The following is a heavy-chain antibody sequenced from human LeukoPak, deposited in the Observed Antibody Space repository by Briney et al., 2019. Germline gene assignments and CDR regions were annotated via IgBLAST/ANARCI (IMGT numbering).Heavy chain of an antibody. CDR2: ISGSGGST. V-gene: IGHV3-23*01. CDR3: AKVHQWIQVLDL. J-gene: IGHJ2*01. D-gene: IGHD5-18*01. CDR1: GFTFSSYA. Sequence: GGSLRLSCAASGFTFSSYAMSWVRQAPGKGLAWVSAISGSGGSTYYADSVKGRFTISRDNSKNTLYLQMNSLRAEDTAVYYCAKVHQWIQVLDLWGRGTLVTVSS.